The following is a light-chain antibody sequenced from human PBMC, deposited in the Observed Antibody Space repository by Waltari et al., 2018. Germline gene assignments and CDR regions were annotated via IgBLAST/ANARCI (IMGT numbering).Light chain of an antibody. V-gene: IGLV2-23*02. CDR1: TSDAGRYPL. J-gene: IGLJ1*01. CDR3: CSYAGNSIYV. Sequence: QSALTQPASVSGSPGQSITISCTGNTSDAGRYPLVPWYQHHPGKAPKLIIFEVSERPSGVSNRFSGSKSGNTASLTISGLQAEDEADYHCCSYAGNSIYVFGTGTRVTVL. CDR2: EVS.